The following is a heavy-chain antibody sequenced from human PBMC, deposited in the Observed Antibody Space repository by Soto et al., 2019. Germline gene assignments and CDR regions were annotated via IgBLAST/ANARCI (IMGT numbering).Heavy chain of an antibody. J-gene: IGHJ4*02. Sequence: QVQLQESGPGLVKPSQTLSLTCTVSGGSISSSDHYWSWIRQPPGKGLEWIGYIYYRGSTYYNPSLKNRLTISVDTSKNQFSLKLSSVTAADTAVYYCARGLLWLRAFDYWGQGTLVTVSS. V-gene: IGHV4-30-4*01. CDR3: ARGLLWLRAFDY. D-gene: IGHD5-18*01. CDR1: GGSISSSDHY. CDR2: IYYRGST.